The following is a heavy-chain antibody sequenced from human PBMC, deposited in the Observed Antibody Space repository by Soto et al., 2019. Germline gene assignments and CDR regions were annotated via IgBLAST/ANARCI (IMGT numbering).Heavy chain of an antibody. CDR3: AREGYCSGGSCYLTEDYWYFDL. Sequence: QVQLQESGPGLVKPSETLSLTCTVSGGSISSYYWSWIRQPPGKGLEWIGHIYYRGSTNYNPSLKSRVTVSVDTSKNQCSLTLGSVAAADTSVYYCAREGYCSGGSCYLTEDYWYFDLWGRGTLVTVSS. CDR2: IYYRGST. V-gene: IGHV4-59*12. D-gene: IGHD2-15*01. J-gene: IGHJ2*01. CDR1: GGSISSYY.